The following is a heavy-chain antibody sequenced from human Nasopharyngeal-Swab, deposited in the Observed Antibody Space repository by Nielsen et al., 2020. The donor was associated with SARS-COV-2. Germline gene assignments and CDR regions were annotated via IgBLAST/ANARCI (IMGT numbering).Heavy chain of an antibody. J-gene: IGHJ6*02. CDR2: IYYSGST. CDR3: ARGQLLLYYYYGMDV. V-gene: IGHV4-61*01. D-gene: IGHD2-15*01. CDR1: GGSVSSGSYY. Sequence: SATLSLTCTVSGGSVSSGSYYWSWIRQPPGKGLEWIGYIYYSGSTNYNPSLKSRVTISVDTSKNQFSLKLSSVTAADTAVYYCARGQLLLYYYYGMDVWGQGTTVTVSS.